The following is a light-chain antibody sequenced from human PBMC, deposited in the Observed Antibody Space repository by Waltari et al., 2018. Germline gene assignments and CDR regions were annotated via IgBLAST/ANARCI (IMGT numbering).Light chain of an antibody. CDR1: QCISSH. Sequence: ILLTQSPSTLSAFVGYRVTLTCRASQCISSHLAWYQQKPGKAPKLLIYAPSPLQNGVPSRFSGSGSGTDFTLTISCLQSEDFATYSCQQYYSYPRTFGQGTKVEIK. J-gene: IGKJ1*01. CDR3: QQYYSYPRT. CDR2: APS. V-gene: IGKV1-8*01.